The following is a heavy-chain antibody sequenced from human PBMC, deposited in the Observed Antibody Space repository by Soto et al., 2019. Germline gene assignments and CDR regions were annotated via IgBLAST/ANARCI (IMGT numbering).Heavy chain of an antibody. D-gene: IGHD2-2*01. Sequence: QVQLVQSGAEVKKPGSSLKVSCKASGGTFTNYAFSWVRQAPGQGLEWMGGIIPVFGTPDYAQKFQGRVTITADESTRTAAMELSSLRSDDTAVYYCARERSVGYCITTTCPKPFYDYAMDVWCQGTTVTVSS. V-gene: IGHV1-69*12. J-gene: IGHJ6*02. CDR3: ARERSVGYCITTTCPKPFYDYAMDV. CDR1: GGTFTNYA. CDR2: IIPVFGTP.